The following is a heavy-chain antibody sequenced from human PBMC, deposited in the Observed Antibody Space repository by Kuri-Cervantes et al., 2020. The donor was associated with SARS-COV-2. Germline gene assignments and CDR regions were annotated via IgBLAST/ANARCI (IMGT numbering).Heavy chain of an antibody. D-gene: IGHD4-23*01. Sequence: GESLKISCAASGFTFSNAWMSWVRQAPGKGLEWVGRIKMKSDGGTADYAAPGKGRFTISRDDSKSIAYLQMNSLKTEDTAVYYCTRYDYGGNYYFDYWGQGTLVTVSS. CDR3: TRYDYGGNYYFDY. J-gene: IGHJ4*02. CDR1: GFTFSNAW. CDR2: IKMKSDGGTA. V-gene: IGHV3-15*01.